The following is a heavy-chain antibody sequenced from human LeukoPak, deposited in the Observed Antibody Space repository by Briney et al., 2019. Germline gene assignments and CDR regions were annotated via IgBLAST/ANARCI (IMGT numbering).Heavy chain of an antibody. Sequence: GTSLRLSCAASGLSFTSYNFHWVRQAPGKGLQWLGFISYDGNIKYEDSVKGRFTISRDNSKNTLYLQMNSLRAEDTAVYYCAKDGSGWYGDYFDYWGQGTLVTVSS. D-gene: IGHD6-19*01. CDR3: AKDGSGWYGDYFDY. J-gene: IGHJ4*02. V-gene: IGHV3-30*18. CDR2: ISYDGNIK. CDR1: GLSFTSYN.